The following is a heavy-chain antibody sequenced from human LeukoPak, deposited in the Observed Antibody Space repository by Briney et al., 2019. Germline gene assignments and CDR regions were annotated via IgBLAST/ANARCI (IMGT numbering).Heavy chain of an antibody. CDR3: TTDLGTYYHGSQRLIPIDY. D-gene: IGHD3-10*01. V-gene: IGHV3-15*01. J-gene: IGHJ4*02. Sequence: GGSPRLSCVDSGFTFTNAWMSWVRQAPGKGLEWIGRIKSKTDGETTNYAEPVRGRFTISRDDSKSAVYLQMNSLKIEDTAVYYCTTDLGTYYHGSQRLIPIDYWGQGTLVTVSS. CDR2: IKSKTDGETT. CDR1: GFTFTNAW.